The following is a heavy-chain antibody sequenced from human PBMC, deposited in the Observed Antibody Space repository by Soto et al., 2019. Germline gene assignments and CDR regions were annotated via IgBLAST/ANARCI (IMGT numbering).Heavy chain of an antibody. CDR3: AKYWSLGSLRYGTHF. V-gene: IGHV3-30*18. J-gene: IGHJ6*02. CDR2: ISYDGSNK. CDR1: GFTFSSYA. D-gene: IGHD3-16*02. Sequence: GGSLRLSCAASGFTFSSYAMHWVRQAPGKGLEWVAVISYDGSNKYYADSVKGRFTISRDNSKDTLYLQMNSLRAEDTAMYYCAKYWSLGSLRYGTHFWCPGPTVTLSS.